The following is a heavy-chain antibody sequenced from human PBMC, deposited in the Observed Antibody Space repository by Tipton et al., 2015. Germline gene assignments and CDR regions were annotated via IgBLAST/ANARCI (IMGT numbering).Heavy chain of an antibody. Sequence: TLSLTCTVSGGSISNSNYYWGWIRQPPGKGLEWIGSLSYSGKTDYNPPLRSRVTISVDTSKNQFSLMLSSVTAADTAVYYCARSLFPETAGLENWFDPWGQGTLVTVSS. V-gene: IGHV4-39*01. D-gene: IGHD6-13*01. J-gene: IGHJ5*02. CDR3: ARSLFPETAGLENWFDP. CDR1: GGSISNSNYY. CDR2: LSYSGKT.